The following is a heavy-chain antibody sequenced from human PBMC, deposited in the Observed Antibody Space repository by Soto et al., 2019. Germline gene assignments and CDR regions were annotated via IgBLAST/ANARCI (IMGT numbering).Heavy chain of an antibody. CDR1: GYTFTSYD. Sequence: ASVKVSCKASGYTFTSYDINWVRQATGQGLEWMGWTNPNSGNTGYAQKFQGRVTMTRNTSISTAYMELSSLRSEDTAVYYCARGGYDNHYYYYYGMDVWGQGTTVTVSS. V-gene: IGHV1-8*01. D-gene: IGHD3-22*01. J-gene: IGHJ6*02. CDR3: ARGGYDNHYYYYYGMDV. CDR2: TNPNSGNT.